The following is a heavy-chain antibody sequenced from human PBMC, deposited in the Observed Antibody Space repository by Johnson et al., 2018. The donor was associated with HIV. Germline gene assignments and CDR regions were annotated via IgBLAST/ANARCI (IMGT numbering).Heavy chain of an antibody. CDR2: ISYDGTNK. CDR1: QFTFNRYG. V-gene: IGHV3-30*18. CDR3: AKDRAIYSSRAVVAFDI. J-gene: IGHJ3*02. D-gene: IGHD6-13*01. Sequence: QVQLVESGGGVVQPGRSLRLSCAASQFTFNRYGMHWVRQAPGKGLEWVAVISYDGTNKYYADSVKGRFTISRDNSKNTLYLQMNSLRAEDTAVYYCAKDRAIYSSRAVVAFDIWGQGTMVTVSS.